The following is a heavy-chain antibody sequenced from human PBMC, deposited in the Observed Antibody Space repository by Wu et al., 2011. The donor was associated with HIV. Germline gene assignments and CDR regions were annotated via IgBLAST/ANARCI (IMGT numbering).Heavy chain of an antibody. Sequence: QVQLVQSGAEVKKPGASVKVSCKASGYTFTGYYMHWVRQAPGQGLEWMGWINPNSGGTNYAQKFQGRVTMTRDTSISTAYMELSRLRSDDTAVYYCASEHIVVVTAIPPEYYYYGTGRLGPRDHGHRLL. CDR2: INPNSGGT. V-gene: IGHV1-2*02. D-gene: IGHD2-21*02. CDR1: GYTFTGYY. J-gene: IGHJ6*02. CDR3: ASEHIVVVTAIPPEYYYYGTGR.